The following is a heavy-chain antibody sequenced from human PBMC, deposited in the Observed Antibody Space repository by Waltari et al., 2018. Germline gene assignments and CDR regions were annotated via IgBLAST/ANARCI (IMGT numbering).Heavy chain of an antibody. CDR2: IYSGGST. CDR3: ARVRSSGWCCPYYFDY. CDR1: GFPVRSNY. J-gene: IGHJ4*02. D-gene: IGHD6-19*01. V-gene: IGHV3-53*01. Sequence: EVQRVESGGGLIQPGGSLRLSCAASGFPVRSNYLSWGRQAPGKGLEWVSVIYSGGSTYYADSVKGRFTISRDNSKNTLYLQMNSLRAEDTAVYYCARVRSSGWCCPYYFDYWGQGTLVTVSS.